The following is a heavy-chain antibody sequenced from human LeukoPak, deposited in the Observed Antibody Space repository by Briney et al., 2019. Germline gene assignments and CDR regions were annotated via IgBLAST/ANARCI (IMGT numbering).Heavy chain of an antibody. V-gene: IGHV3-15*01. D-gene: IGHD3-10*01. CDR2: IKSKTDGGTT. Sequence: GGCLRLSCSASVFTFNSYSMSWVRQAPWKGLEWVVRIKSKTDGGTTDYAAPVKGRFTISRDDSKNTLYLQMNSLKTEDTAVYYCTTDPPRYYGSGSFDYWGQGTLVTVSS. J-gene: IGHJ4*02. CDR3: TTDPPRYYGSGSFDY. CDR1: VFTFNSYS.